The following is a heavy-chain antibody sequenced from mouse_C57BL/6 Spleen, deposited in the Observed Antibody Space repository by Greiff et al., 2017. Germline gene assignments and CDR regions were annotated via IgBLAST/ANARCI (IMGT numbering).Heavy chain of an antibody. D-gene: IGHD2-5*01. Sequence: VQLVESGPGLVQPSQSLSITCTVSGFSLTSYGVHWVRQPPGKGLEWLGVIWSGGSTDYNAAFISRLSISKDNSKSQVFFKMNSLQADDTAIYYCAKKGYSNHGGYFDVWGTGTTVTVSS. CDR1: GFSLTSYG. J-gene: IGHJ1*03. CDR2: IWSGGST. V-gene: IGHV2-4*01. CDR3: AKKGYSNHGGYFDV.